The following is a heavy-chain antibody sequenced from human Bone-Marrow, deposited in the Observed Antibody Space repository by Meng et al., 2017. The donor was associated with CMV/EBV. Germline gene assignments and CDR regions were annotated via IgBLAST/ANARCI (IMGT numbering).Heavy chain of an antibody. CDR2: IIPILGIA. D-gene: IGHD3-3*01. J-gene: IGHJ6*02. V-gene: IGHV1-69*02. CDR3: ARGYDYDFWSGYLPPGGGDYYYYYGMDV. Sequence: SVKVSCKASGGTFSSYTISWVRQAPGQGLEWMGRIIPILGIANYAQKFQGRVTITADKSTSTAYMELSSLRSEDTAVYYCARGYDYDFWSGYLPPGGGDYYYYYGMDVWGQGPTVTVSS. CDR1: GGTFSSYT.